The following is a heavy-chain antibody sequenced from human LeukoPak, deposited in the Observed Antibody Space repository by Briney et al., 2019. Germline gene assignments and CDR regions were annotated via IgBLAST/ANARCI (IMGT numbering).Heavy chain of an antibody. CDR1: GYTFTRYG. Sequence: ASVKVSCKASGYTFTRYGISWVRQAPGQGLEWMGWISAYNGNTNYAQKLQGRVTMTTDTSTSTAYMELRSLRSDDTAVYYCARNSLYCSSTSCHYYYYYMDVWGKGTTVTVSS. CDR2: ISAYNGNT. J-gene: IGHJ6*03. V-gene: IGHV1-18*01. D-gene: IGHD2-2*01. CDR3: ARNSLYCSSTSCHYYYYYMDV.